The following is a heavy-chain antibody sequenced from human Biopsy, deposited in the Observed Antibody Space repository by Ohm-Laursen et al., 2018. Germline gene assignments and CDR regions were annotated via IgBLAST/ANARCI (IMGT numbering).Heavy chain of an antibody. V-gene: IGHV1-24*01. CDR1: GSRLTEVS. CDR3: ASLNYYDSSAPIDTIYFFEY. D-gene: IGHD3-22*01. J-gene: IGHJ4*02. CDR2: FDPEDDRR. Sequence: ASVKVSCKVSGSRLTEVSMHWVRQAPGKGLEWMGGFDPEDDRRLDAQKFQGRLTMSADTSTDAAYMELVSLRSEDTAIYYCASLNYYDSSAPIDTIYFFEYWGQGTLVSVSS.